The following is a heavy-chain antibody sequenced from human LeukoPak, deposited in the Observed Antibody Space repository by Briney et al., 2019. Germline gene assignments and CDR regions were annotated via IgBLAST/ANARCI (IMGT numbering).Heavy chain of an antibody. Sequence: ASVKVSCMASGYTFTGHYIHWVRQAPGQGFEWMGWINPNTGGTDYAQKFQDRIAISTYTSISTAYMELSRLRSDDTALYYCARDLATIDGIAWYYFENWGQGTLVTVS. D-gene: IGHD5-12*01. CDR1: GYTFTGHY. CDR2: INPNTGGT. CDR3: ARDLATIDGIAWYYFEN. J-gene: IGHJ4*02. V-gene: IGHV1-2*02.